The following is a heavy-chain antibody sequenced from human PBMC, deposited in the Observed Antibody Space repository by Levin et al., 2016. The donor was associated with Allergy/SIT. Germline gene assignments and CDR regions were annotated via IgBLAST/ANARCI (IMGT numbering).Heavy chain of an antibody. Sequence: VRQAPGKGLEYVSAISSNGGSTYYADSVKGRFTISRDNSKNTLYLQMSSLRAEDTAVYYCVKDGSPYSSGYSLHPDAFDIWGQGDNGHRLL. J-gene: IGHJ3*02. D-gene: IGHD3-22*01. CDR2: ISSNGGST. V-gene: IGHV3-64D*06. CDR3: VKDGSPYSSGYSLHPDAFDI.